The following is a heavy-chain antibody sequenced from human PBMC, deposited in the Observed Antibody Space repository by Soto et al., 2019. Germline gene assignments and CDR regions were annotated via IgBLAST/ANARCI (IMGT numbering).Heavy chain of an antibody. D-gene: IGHD4-17*01. CDR3: GRDPGYGVIDC. J-gene: IGHJ4*02. CDR1: GFTFSHYW. V-gene: IGHV3-7*01. CDR2: INQDGSVK. Sequence: EVQLVDSGGDLVQPGGSLRLSCAASGFTFSHYWMTWVRQAPGKGLEWVANINQDGSVKTYLDSMKGRLTISRDNAQDSLYLRMDSLRAEATAVYCFGRDPGYGVIDCWGQGTLVTVSA.